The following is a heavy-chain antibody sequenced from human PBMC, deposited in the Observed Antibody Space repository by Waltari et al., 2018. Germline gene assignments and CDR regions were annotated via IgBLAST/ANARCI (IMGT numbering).Heavy chain of an antibody. CDR1: GYSFASYW. CDR3: ARHGLRDCTNGVCSFQGMDV. D-gene: IGHD2-8*01. CDR2: IYPGDSDT. J-gene: IGHJ6*02. Sequence: EVQLVQSGAEVKKPGESLKISCKGSGYSFASYWIGWVRKMPGKGPEWMGIIYPGDSDTKYSPSFQGQVTISVDKSISTAYLQWSSLKASDTAMYYCARHGLRDCTNGVCSFQGMDVWGQGTTVTVSS. V-gene: IGHV5-51*01.